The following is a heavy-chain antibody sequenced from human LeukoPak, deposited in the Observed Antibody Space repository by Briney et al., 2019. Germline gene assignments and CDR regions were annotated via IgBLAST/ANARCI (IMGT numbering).Heavy chain of an antibody. CDR3: ARSDQRIFHH. D-gene: IGHD2-2*01. Sequence: GCPRLSSAQSLVTPCTYDMSGVRAAPQEGGGWVSYISGSGNTILYTDSVRGRFTISRDNAKNSLYLQMNSLRAEDTAVYYCARSDQRIFHHWGQGTLVTVSS. CDR2: ISGSGNTI. CDR1: LVTPCTYD. J-gene: IGHJ4*02. V-gene: IGHV3-48*03.